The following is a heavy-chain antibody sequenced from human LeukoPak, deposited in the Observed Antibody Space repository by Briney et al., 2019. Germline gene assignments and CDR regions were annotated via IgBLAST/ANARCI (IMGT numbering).Heavy chain of an antibody. D-gene: IGHD2-21*02. CDR3: AKGSPHTVVVTGGAFDI. Sequence: GGSLRLSCSASGFSFSTYGFHWDRQARGKGLEWVAVISYDGTNKYYADSVKGRFTMPRDNSENTLYLQMNSLRAEDTAVYYCAKGSPHTVVVTGGAFDIWGLGTMVTVSA. J-gene: IGHJ3*02. V-gene: IGHV3-30*18. CDR1: GFSFSTYG. CDR2: ISYDGTNK.